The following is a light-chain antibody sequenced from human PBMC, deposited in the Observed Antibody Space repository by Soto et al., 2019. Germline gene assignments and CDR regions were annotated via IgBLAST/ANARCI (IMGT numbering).Light chain of an antibody. CDR1: SSDVGSHNL. J-gene: IGLJ7*01. CDR2: EVT. Sequence: QSALTQPASVSGSPGQSITISCTGTSSDVGSHNLVSWYQQHPGQAPKLMIYEVTQRPLGVSTRFSASKSGNTASLTISGLQAEDEADYDCCSYGGSRAVFGGGTQLTVL. V-gene: IGLV2-23*02. CDR3: CSYGGSRAV.